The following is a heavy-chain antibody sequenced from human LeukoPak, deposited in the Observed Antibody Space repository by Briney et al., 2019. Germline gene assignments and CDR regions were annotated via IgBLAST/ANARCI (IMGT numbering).Heavy chain of an antibody. V-gene: IGHV3-21*01. CDR2: ISSSSNYM. CDR3: ARGYFRGSSGKGY. Sequence: GGSLRLSCAASGFTFSRNAMNWVRRAPGKGLEWVSFISSSSNYMSYADSVKGRFTISRDNSKNTLYLQMNSLRAEDTAVYYCARGYFRGSSGKGYWGQGTLVTVSS. D-gene: IGHD6-19*01. J-gene: IGHJ4*02. CDR1: GFTFSRNA.